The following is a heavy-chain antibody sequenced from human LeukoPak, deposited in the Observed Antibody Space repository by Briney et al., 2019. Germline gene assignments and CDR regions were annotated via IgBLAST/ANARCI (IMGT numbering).Heavy chain of an antibody. Sequence: GESLKISCKGSGYSFTSYWIGWVRQMPGKGLEWMGIIFPGDSDTTYSPSFQGQVTISADKSISTAYLQWSSLKASDTAMYYCARGSSGYSYGFDYWGQGTLVTVSS. CDR2: IFPGDSDT. D-gene: IGHD5-18*01. CDR1: GYSFTSYW. V-gene: IGHV5-51*01. CDR3: ARGSSGYSYGFDY. J-gene: IGHJ4*02.